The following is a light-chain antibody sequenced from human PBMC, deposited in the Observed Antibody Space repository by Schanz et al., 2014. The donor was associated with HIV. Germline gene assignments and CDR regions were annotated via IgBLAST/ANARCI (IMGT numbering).Light chain of an antibody. CDR3: HQYGSSPRT. Sequence: EIVMTQSPATLYVSPGEGATLSCRASQSISNNLAWYQHKPGQAPRLLIYDASNRATGIPARFSGSGSGTDFILTISRLEPEDFAVYYCHQYGSSPRTFGQGTKVEI. CDR1: QSISNN. J-gene: IGKJ1*01. V-gene: IGKV3-20*01. CDR2: DAS.